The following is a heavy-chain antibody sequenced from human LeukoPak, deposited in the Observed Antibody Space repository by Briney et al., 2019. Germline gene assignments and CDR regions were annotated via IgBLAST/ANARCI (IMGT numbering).Heavy chain of an antibody. CDR3: AASVVVPAFDY. J-gene: IGHJ4*02. CDR2: ISGSGGST. D-gene: IGHD2-2*01. CDR1: GFTFSSYA. Sequence: GGSLRLSCAASGFTFSSYAMSWVRQAPGKGLEWALAISGSGGSTYYADSVKGRFTISRDNSKNTLYLQMNSLRAEDTAVYYCAASVVVPAFDYWGQGTLVTVSS. V-gene: IGHV3-23*01.